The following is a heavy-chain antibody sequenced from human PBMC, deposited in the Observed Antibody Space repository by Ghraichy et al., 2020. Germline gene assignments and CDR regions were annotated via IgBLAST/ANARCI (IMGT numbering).Heavy chain of an antibody. J-gene: IGHJ4*02. Sequence: SETLSLTCTVSGGSIRTACHYWTWIRQHQHPGKGLEWSGNTYYTGSTSYNPSLKSRVSISVDTSKNQFSLQLSSVTAADSARYYCATNHRDYVKSVVDYWGQGILVTVSS. CDR2: TYYTGST. CDR3: ATNHRDYVKSVVDY. V-gene: IGHV4-31*03. D-gene: IGHD4-17*01. CDR1: GGSIRTACHY.